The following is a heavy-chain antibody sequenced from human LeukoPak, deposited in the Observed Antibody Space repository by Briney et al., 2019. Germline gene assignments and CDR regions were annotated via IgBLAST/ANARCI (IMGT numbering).Heavy chain of an antibody. D-gene: IGHD3-22*01. Sequence: PGGSLRLSCAASGFTFSNHAMSWVREAPGKGLERVSGISGSGGSTYYVDSVKGRLTISRDNSKNTLYLQMHSLRPEDTAVFYCAKDYYYYDSRGYSFDYWGQGTLVTVSS. J-gene: IGHJ4*02. V-gene: IGHV3-23*01. CDR1: GFTFSNHA. CDR2: ISGSGGST. CDR3: AKDYYYYDSRGYSFDY.